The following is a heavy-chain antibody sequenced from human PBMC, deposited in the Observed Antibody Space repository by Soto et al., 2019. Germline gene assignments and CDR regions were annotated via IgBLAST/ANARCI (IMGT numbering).Heavy chain of an antibody. CDR2: ISYDGSNK. J-gene: IGHJ4*02. CDR1: GFTFSSYA. V-gene: IGHV3-30-3*01. Sequence: GSLRLSCAASGFTFSSYAMHWVRQAPGKGLEWVAVISYDGSNKYYADSVKGRFTISRDNSKNTLYLQMNSLRAEDTAVYYCARDRGTRVFDYWGQGTLVNGCS. D-gene: IGHD1-1*01. CDR3: ARDRGTRVFDY.